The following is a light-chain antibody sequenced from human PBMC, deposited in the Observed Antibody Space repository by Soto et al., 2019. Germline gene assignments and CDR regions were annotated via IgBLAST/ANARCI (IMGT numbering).Light chain of an antibody. CDR3: QQYNSYSPWT. V-gene: IGKV1-5*01. CDR2: DAS. Sequence: DIQMTQSPSTLSASVGDRVTITCRASQSISSWLAWYQHKPWKAPKLLIYDASSLESGVPSRFSGSGSGTEFTLTISSLQPDDFAPYYCQQYNSYSPWTLGQGTKVEIK. J-gene: IGKJ1*01. CDR1: QSISSW.